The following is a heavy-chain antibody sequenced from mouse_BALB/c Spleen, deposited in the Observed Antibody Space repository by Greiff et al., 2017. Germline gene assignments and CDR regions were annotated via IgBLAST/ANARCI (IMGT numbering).Heavy chain of an antibody. Sequence: EVQGVESGGGLVKPGGSLKLSCAASGFTFSSYAMSWVRQTPEKRLEWVATISSGGSYTYYPDSVKGRFTISRDNAKNTLYLQMSSLRSEDTAMYYCARSFYGNYGYFDYWGQGTTLTVSS. D-gene: IGHD2-10*01. J-gene: IGHJ2*01. CDR2: ISSGGSYT. CDR1: GFTFSSYA. V-gene: IGHV5-9-3*01. CDR3: ARSFYGNYGYFDY.